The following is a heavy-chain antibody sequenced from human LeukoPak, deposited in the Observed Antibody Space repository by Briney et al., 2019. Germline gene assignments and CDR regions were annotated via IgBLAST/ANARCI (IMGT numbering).Heavy chain of an antibody. V-gene: IGHV3-21*01. D-gene: IGHD2-2*01. CDR1: GFTFSSYS. CDR2: ISSSSSYI. Sequence: GGSLRLSCAASGFTFSSYSMNWVRQAPGKGLEWVSSISSSSSYICYADSVKGRFTISRDNAKNSLYLQMNSLRVEDTAVYYCARERLMGSSTNIYWGQGTLVTVSS. J-gene: IGHJ4*02. CDR3: ARERLMGSSTNIY.